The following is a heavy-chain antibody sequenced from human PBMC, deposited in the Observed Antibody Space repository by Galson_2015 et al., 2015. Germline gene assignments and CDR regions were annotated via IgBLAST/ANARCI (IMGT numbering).Heavy chain of an antibody. CDR2: IYPGDSHS. CDR1: GYTFSNHW. D-gene: IGHD3-16*01. CDR3: ATLRGADPLGFDY. J-gene: IGHJ4*02. V-gene: IGHV5-51*01. Sequence: QSGAEVKKPGESLKISCKGSGYTFSNHWIGWVRQMPGKGLEWMGIIYPGDSHSKYSPSFQGLVTISADKPTSTAYLQWSSLKASDPAMYYCATLRGADPLGFDYWGQGTLVTVSS.